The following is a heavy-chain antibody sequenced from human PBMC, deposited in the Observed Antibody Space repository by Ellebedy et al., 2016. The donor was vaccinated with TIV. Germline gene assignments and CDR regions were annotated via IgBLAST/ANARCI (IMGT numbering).Heavy chain of an antibody. J-gene: IGHJ6*02. Sequence: GGSLRLXXAASGFTFSSYGMHWVRQAPGKGLEWVAVIWYDGSNKYYADSVKGRFTISRDNSKNTLHLQMNSLRAEDTAVYYCARCLFSLDYYYYYGMDVWGQGTTVTVSS. V-gene: IGHV3-33*01. CDR1: GFTFSSYG. CDR3: ARCLFSLDYYYYYGMDV. D-gene: IGHD5/OR15-5a*01. CDR2: IWYDGSNK.